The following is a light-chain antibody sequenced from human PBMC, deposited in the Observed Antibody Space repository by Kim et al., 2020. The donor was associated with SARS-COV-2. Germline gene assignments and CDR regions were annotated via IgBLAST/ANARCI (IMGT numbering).Light chain of an antibody. CDR3: TSYTRSDTWV. J-gene: IGLJ3*02. Sequence: GQSVTISSTGPSRDVGAYNLVPWYQQHPGKAPKFMIHDVSQRPSGVSNRFSGSKSGNTASLTISGLQAEDEADYYCTSYTRSDTWVFGGGTQLTVL. V-gene: IGLV2-14*03. CDR2: DVS. CDR1: SRDVGAYNL.